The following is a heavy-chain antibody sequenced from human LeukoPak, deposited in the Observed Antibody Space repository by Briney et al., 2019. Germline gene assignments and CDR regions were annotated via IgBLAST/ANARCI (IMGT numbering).Heavy chain of an antibody. Sequence: GGSLRLSCAASGFTVSSNYMSWVRQAPGKGLEWVSVIYSGGSTYYADSVKGRFTISRDNSKNTVDLQMNSLRAEDTAVYYCAKDSYYGSGKDAFDIWGQGTMVTVSS. CDR2: IYSGGST. D-gene: IGHD3-10*01. J-gene: IGHJ3*02. CDR1: GFTVSSNY. V-gene: IGHV3-53*01. CDR3: AKDSYYGSGKDAFDI.